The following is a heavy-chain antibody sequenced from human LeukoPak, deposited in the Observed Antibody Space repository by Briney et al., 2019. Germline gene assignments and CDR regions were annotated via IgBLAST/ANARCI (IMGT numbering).Heavy chain of an antibody. D-gene: IGHD1-1*01. V-gene: IGHV4-59*10. CDR3: ARAPRRTNYYYYYMDV. J-gene: IGHJ6*03. Sequence: SETLSLTCAVYGGSFSGYYWSWIRQPAGKGLEWIGRIYTSGSTNYNPSLKSRVTMSVDTSKNQFSLKLSSVTAADTAVYYCARAPRRTNYYYYYMDVWGKGTTVTVSS. CDR2: IYTSGST. CDR1: GGSFSGYY.